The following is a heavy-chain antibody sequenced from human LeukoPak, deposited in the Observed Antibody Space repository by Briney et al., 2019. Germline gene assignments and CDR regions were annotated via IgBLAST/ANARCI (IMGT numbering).Heavy chain of an antibody. CDR2: INWNGGST. Sequence: GGSLRLSCAASGFTFDDYGMSWVRQAPGKGLEWVSGINWNGGSTGYADSVKGRFTISRDNAKNSLYLQMNSLRAEDTAVYYCASYYDSSGFDYWGQGTLVTVSS. CDR1: GFTFDDYG. V-gene: IGHV3-20*04. D-gene: IGHD3-22*01. J-gene: IGHJ4*02. CDR3: ASYYDSSGFDY.